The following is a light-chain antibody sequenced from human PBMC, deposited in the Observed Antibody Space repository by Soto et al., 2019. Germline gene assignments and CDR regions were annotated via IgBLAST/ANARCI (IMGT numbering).Light chain of an antibody. CDR3: CSYAGSNWGYV. Sequence: QSAVTQPASVSGSPGQSITISCTGTSSDFGGYHLVSWYQHQSGKAPKLIIYKVSQWPSGVSDRFSASKSGNTASLTISGLQAEDEADYYCCSYAGSNWGYVFGTGTKVTVL. V-gene: IGLV2-23*02. CDR2: KVS. CDR1: SSDFGGYHL. J-gene: IGLJ1*01.